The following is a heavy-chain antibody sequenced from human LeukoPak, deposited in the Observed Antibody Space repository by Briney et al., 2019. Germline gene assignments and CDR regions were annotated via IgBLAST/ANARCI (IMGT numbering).Heavy chain of an antibody. CDR1: GFTFSSYD. V-gene: IGHV3-23*01. CDR2: ISGSGDST. J-gene: IGHJ5*02. CDR3: ANAWFDP. Sequence: GGSLRLSCAASGFTFSSYDMSWVRQAPGKGLEWVSAISGSGDSTYYADSAKGRFTIPRDNSKNTLYLQMNSLRAEDTAVYYCANAWFDPWGQGTLVTVSS.